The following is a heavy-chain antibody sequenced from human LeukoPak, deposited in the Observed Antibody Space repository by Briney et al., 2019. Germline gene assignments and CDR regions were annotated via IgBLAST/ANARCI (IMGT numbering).Heavy chain of an antibody. D-gene: IGHD2-2*01. V-gene: IGHV3-11*06. CDR3: ARPSRSTGPAY. Sequence: GGSLRLSCSASGFTFSDYYMTWIRQAPGEGLEWVSYISSSSSYADSVKGRFTISRDNAKNSLDLQMNSLRDEDTAVYYCARPSRSTGPAYWGQGTLVTVSS. CDR2: ISSSS. CDR1: GFTFSDYY. J-gene: IGHJ4*02.